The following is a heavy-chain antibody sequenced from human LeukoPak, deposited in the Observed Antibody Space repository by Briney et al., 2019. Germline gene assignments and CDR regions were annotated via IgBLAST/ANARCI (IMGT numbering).Heavy chain of an antibody. CDR2: IYHSGNT. CDR3: ASTRRAAVAGRFDS. J-gene: IGHJ4*02. Sequence: SETLSLTCNVSGASMSSNYWSWIRQPPEKGLEWIGYIYHSGNTNYSPSLESRVTMSVDESKNQFSLRVHFVSAADTAVYYCASTRRAAVAGRFDSWGQGTLVTVSS. D-gene: IGHD6-19*01. V-gene: IGHV4-4*09. CDR1: GASMSSNY.